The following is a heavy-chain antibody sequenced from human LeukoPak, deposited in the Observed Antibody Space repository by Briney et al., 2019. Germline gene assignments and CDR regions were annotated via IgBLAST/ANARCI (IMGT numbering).Heavy chain of an antibody. CDR3: SRAGGTAAGNRHFQH. Sequence: ASVKVSCKASGYTFTSYDINWVRQATGQGLEWMGWMNPDSGNTGYSQKFQGRVTMTRNTSITTAYMVQSSLRSADTAVYYCSRAGGTAAGNRHFQHWGQGTLVTVSS. CDR2: MNPDSGNT. D-gene: IGHD2-15*01. V-gene: IGHV1-8*01. CDR1: GYTFTSYD. J-gene: IGHJ1*01.